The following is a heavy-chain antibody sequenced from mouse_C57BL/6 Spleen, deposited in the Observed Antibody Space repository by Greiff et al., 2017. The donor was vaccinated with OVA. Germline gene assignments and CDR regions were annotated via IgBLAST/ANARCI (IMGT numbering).Heavy chain of an antibody. V-gene: IGHV1-50*01. J-gene: IGHJ2*01. CDR1: GYTFTSYW. CDR3: QSEGDY. CDR2: IDPSDSYT. Sequence: VQLQQPGAELVKPGASVKLSCKASGYTFTSYWMQWVKQRPGQGLEWIGEIDPSDSYTNYNQKFKGKATLTVDTSSSTAYMQLSSLTSEDSAVYYCQSEGDYWGQGTTLTVSS.